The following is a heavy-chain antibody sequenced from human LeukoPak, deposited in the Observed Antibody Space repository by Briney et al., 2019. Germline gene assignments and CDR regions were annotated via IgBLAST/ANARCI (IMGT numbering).Heavy chain of an antibody. Sequence: PGGSLRLSCAASGFTVSSNYMSWVRQAPGKGLEWVSVIYSGGRTYYADSVKGRFTISRDNSKNTLYLQMNSLRAEDTAVYYCARASGDYGDYGSDYWGQGTQVTVSS. CDR2: IYSGGRT. V-gene: IGHV3-53*01. J-gene: IGHJ4*02. CDR3: ARASGDYGDYGSDY. D-gene: IGHD4-17*01. CDR1: GFTVSSNY.